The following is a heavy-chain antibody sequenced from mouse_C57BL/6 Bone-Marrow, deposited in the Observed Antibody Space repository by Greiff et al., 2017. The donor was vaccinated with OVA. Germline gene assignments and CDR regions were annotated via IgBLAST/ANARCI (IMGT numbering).Heavy chain of an antibody. CDR3: TRIYY. V-gene: IGHV14-4*01. Sequence: EVKLQESGAELVRPGASVKLSCTASGFNIKDDYMNGVKQRPEKGLEWIGWIDPENGDTEYASKFQGKATITADTSSNTAYLQLSSLTSEDTAVYYCTRIYYWGQGTTLTVSS. CDR1: GFNIKDDY. CDR2: IDPENGDT. J-gene: IGHJ2*01.